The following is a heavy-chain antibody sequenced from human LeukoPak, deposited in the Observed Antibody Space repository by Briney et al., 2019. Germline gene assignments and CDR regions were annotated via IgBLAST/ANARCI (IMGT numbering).Heavy chain of an antibody. D-gene: IGHD4-11*01. CDR3: ATTVLGMTTAISYFDY. J-gene: IGHJ4*02. Sequence: ASVKVSCKVSGYSLTELSMHWVRQAPGKGLEWMGGFDPEDGDTIYAQKFQGRVTMTEDTSTDTAYMELSSLRSEDTAVYYCATTVLGMTTAISYFDYWGQGTLVTVSS. V-gene: IGHV1-24*01. CDR2: FDPEDGDT. CDR1: GYSLTELS.